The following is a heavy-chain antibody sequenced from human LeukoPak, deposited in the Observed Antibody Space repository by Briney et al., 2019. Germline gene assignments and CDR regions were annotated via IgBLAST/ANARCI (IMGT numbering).Heavy chain of an antibody. CDR1: GYTFTRYY. Sequence: ASVKGSCKASGYTFTRYYIHWVRQAPGQGLEWMGWINPNSGGTNYAQKFQRRVTMTRDTSISTAYMELSSLRSDDTAVYYCARTGTLDYWGQGTLVTVSS. J-gene: IGHJ4*02. CDR3: ARTGTLDY. V-gene: IGHV1-2*02. CDR2: INPNSGGT. D-gene: IGHD1-7*01.